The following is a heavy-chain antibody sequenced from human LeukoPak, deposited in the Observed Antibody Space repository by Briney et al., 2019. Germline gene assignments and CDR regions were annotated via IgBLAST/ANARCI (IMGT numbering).Heavy chain of an antibody. J-gene: IGHJ4*02. CDR3: ARDSSGYDTLDY. CDR2: IYYSGST. V-gene: IGHV4-59*01. D-gene: IGHD5-12*01. Sequence: SETLSLTCTVSGGSISSYYWSWIRQPPEKGLEWIGYIYYSGSTYYNPSLKSRVTISVDTSKNQFSLKLSSVTAADTAVYYCARDSSGYDTLDYWGQGTLVTVSS. CDR1: GGSISSYY.